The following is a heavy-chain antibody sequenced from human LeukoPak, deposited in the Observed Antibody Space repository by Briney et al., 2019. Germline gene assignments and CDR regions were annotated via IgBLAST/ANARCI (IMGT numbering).Heavy chain of an antibody. Sequence: GGSLRLSCAASGFTSSSYAMSWVRQAPGKGLEWVSGTSGSGGRTYYADSVKGRFTISRDNSKNTLNLQMNSLRAEDTAVYYCAKGPYYYDSSGYSRRWFDPWGQGTLVTVSS. D-gene: IGHD3-22*01. CDR2: TSGSGGRT. V-gene: IGHV3-23*01. J-gene: IGHJ5*02. CDR3: AKGPYYYDSSGYSRRWFDP. CDR1: GFTSSSYA.